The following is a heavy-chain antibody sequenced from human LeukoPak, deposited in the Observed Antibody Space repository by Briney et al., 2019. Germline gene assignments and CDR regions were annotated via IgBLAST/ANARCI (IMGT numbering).Heavy chain of an antibody. J-gene: IGHJ4*02. D-gene: IGHD3-16*01. CDR2: INLSAGGT. V-gene: IGHV1-46*01. Sequence: ASVTVSCKASGYSFTNYYMHWVRQAPGQGLEWMGIINLSAGGTSYAQKFQGRVTMTTDTSTSTIYMDLSSLRSEDTAVEYCAREKGGGLDYWGQGTLVTVSS. CDR3: AREKGGGLDY. CDR1: GYSFTNYY.